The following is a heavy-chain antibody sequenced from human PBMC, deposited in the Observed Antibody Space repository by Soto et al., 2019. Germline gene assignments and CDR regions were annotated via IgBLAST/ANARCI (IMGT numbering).Heavy chain of an antibody. Sequence: VEALKISCESHGYSFTTYWITWGRQKPGKGLEWVVSLHTGESDTRYSQSFKGQVTISADRSLATAYLQWSSLKAADTAIYYCARQGATYYNFSGMDXWGQGTMVTVS. V-gene: IGHV5-51*01. J-gene: IGHJ6*02. D-gene: IGHD1-26*01. CDR1: GYSFTTYW. CDR3: ARQGATYYNFSGMDX. CDR2: LHTGESDT.